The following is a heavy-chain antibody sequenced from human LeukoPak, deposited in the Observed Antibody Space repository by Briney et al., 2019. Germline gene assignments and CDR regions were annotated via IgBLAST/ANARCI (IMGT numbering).Heavy chain of an antibody. D-gene: IGHD2-8*01. CDR3: ARGTSGSIWFDP. CDR1: GGSVSSSSYY. J-gene: IGHJ5*02. CDR2: IYYSGYT. Sequence: SETLSLTCTVSGGSVSSSSYYWGWIRQPPGKGLEWFGSIYYSGYTYYNTSLERRVTTSVDTSKTQFSLKLSPVTAADTAVYYCARGTSGSIWFDPWGQGTLVTVSS. V-gene: IGHV4-39*01.